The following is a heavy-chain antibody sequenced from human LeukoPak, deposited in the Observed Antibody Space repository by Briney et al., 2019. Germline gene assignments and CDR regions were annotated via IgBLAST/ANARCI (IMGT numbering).Heavy chain of an antibody. CDR1: GGSFSGYY. D-gene: IGHD3-10*01. Sequence: SETLSLTCAVYGGSFSGYYWSRIRQPPGKGLEWIGEINHSGSTNYNPSLKSRVTISVDTSKNQFSLKLSSVTAADTAVYYCARGGGSGSYYNRFTWFDPWGQGTLVTVSS. CDR2: INHSGST. J-gene: IGHJ5*02. CDR3: ARGGGSGSYYNRFTWFDP. V-gene: IGHV4-34*01.